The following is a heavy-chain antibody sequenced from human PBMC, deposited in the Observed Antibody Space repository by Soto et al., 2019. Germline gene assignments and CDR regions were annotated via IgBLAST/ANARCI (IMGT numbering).Heavy chain of an antibody. J-gene: IGHJ4*02. CDR2: ISGYNGNT. V-gene: IGHV1-18*01. CDR3: ARAAASAVSVFDS. D-gene: IGHD4-17*01. Sequence: QVQLVQSGAEVKKPGASVKVSCKASGYTFTSSGISWVRQAPGQGLEWMGWISGYNGNTNYAQKFQGRVTMTSDTPTSTAYTELRSLSSNDTAVYFCARAAASAVSVFDSWGQGTLVTVSS. CDR1: GYTFTSSG.